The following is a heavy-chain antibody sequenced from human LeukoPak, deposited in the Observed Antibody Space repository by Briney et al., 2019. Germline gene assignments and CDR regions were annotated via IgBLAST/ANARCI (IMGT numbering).Heavy chain of an antibody. CDR3: AKDVDTAMVNDNWCCEL. CDR1: GFTFSSYG. CDR2: ISYDGSNK. V-gene: IGHV3-30*18. J-gene: IGHJ2*01. D-gene: IGHD5-18*01. Sequence: PGGSLRLSCAASGFTFSSYGMHWVRQAPGKGLEWVAGISYDGSNKYYADSVKGRFTISRDNSKNTLYLQLNSLIAADTAVYYCAKDVDTAMVNDNWCCELWGRGTLVTVSS.